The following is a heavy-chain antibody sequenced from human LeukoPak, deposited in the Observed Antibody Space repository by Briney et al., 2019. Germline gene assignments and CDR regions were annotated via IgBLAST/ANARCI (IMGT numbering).Heavy chain of an antibody. J-gene: IGHJ6*03. Sequence: SETLSLTCSVSGASFSTNYWSWIRQPPGRGLEWIGYVFDSGSTNYNPSLKSRVTISVDTSTKQFALRLSSVTAADTAVYYCARLYQQSKWKYYYYYMDVWGKGTAVTVSS. CDR2: VFDSGST. CDR1: GASFSTNY. V-gene: IGHV4-59*01. D-gene: IGHD1-1*01. CDR3: ARLYQQSKWKYYYYYMDV.